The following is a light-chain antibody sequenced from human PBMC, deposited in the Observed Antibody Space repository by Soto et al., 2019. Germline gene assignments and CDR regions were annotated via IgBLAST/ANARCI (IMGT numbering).Light chain of an antibody. Sequence: IQITQSPSSLSASVGDRVTITCRASQGISSWLAWYQQKPGKPPKRLIYAASSLQSGVPSRFSGSGSGTDFTLTISSLQPEDFATYYCLQDYNYPRTFGQGTKVDIK. CDR2: AAS. V-gene: IGKV1-6*01. CDR3: LQDYNYPRT. CDR1: QGISSW. J-gene: IGKJ1*01.